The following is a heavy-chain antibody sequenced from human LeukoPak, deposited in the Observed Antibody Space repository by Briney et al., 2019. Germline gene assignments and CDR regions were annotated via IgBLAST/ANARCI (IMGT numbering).Heavy chain of an antibody. D-gene: IGHD6-19*01. Sequence: PGGSLRLSCAASGFTFSSYAMSWVRQAPGKGLEWGSAISGSGGSTYYADSVKGRFTISRDNSKNTLYLQMNSLRAEDTALHYCAAESSGWGRFDIWGQGTMVTVSS. CDR1: GFTFSSYA. J-gene: IGHJ3*02. CDR2: ISGSGGST. V-gene: IGHV3-23*01. CDR3: AAESSGWGRFDI.